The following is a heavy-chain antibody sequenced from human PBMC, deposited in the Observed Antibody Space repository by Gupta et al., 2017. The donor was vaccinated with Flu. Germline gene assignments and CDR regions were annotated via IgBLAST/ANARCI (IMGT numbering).Heavy chain of an antibody. Sequence: TIGWVRQAPGQGLEWMGGIIPIFGTPNYAQKFQGRITITADESTSTAYLDLSSLRSEDTAVYYCARELGSGTYGWFDSWGQGTLVTVSS. CDR3: ARELGSGTYGWFDS. CDR1: T. V-gene: IGHV1-69*01. J-gene: IGHJ5*01. D-gene: IGHD1-26*01. CDR2: IIPIFGTP.